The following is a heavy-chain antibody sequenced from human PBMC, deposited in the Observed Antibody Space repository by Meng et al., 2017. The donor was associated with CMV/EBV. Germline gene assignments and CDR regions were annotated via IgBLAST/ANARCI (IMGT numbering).Heavy chain of an antibody. CDR1: GFTFSSYS. J-gene: IGHJ6*02. D-gene: IGHD2-2*01. Sequence: GESLKISCAASGFTFSSYSMNWVRQAPGKGLEWVSSISSSSSTIYYADSVKGRFTISRDNAKNSLYLQMNSLRAEDTAVYYCARDHCSSTSCYLLYYYYGMDVWGQGTTVTVSS. CDR2: ISSSSSTI. V-gene: IGHV3-48*04. CDR3: ARDHCSSTSCYLLYYYYGMDV.